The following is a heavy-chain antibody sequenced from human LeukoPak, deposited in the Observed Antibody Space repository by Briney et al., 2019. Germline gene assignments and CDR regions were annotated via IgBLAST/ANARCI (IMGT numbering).Heavy chain of an antibody. Sequence: SETLSLTCTVSGGSISNYYWSWIRQPPGKGLEWIGYIYYSGSTNYNPSLESRVTISVDTSKNQFSLRLSSVTAADTAVYYCARGRSGSYHSPFDYWGQGTLVTVSS. V-gene: IGHV4-59*13. J-gene: IGHJ4*02. CDR3: ARGRSGSYHSPFDY. CDR1: GGSISNYY. D-gene: IGHD1-26*01. CDR2: IYYSGST.